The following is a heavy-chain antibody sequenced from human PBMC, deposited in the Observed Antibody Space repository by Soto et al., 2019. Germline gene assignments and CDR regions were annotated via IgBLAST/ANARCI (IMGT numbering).Heavy chain of an antibody. J-gene: IGHJ5*02. Sequence: QEPLVQSGAEVRKPGSSVKVSCKASGGAFNSKAIAWVRQAPGQGLEWMGGIVPLFGSTDYAQRFQGRLTITADEFTDTVYMELSSLRPEDTAVYFCATLGERSWFDPWGQGTLVTVSS. D-gene: IGHD3-10*01. CDR2: IVPLFGST. CDR1: GGAFNSKA. V-gene: IGHV1-69*01. CDR3: ATLGERSWFDP.